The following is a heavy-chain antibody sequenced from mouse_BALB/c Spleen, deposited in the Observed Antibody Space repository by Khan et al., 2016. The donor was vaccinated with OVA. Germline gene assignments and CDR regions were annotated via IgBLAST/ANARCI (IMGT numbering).Heavy chain of an antibody. Sequence: VQLQQSGPELMKPGASVKISCKASGYSFTTYYIHWVKQSHGKTLEWIGYIDPFNGGSTYNQKFKGKATLTVDKSSSTAYMHHSSLTSEDSAVYYCARHGSTSWFAYWGQGTLVTVSA. CDR1: GYSFTTYY. CDR2: IDPFNGGS. J-gene: IGHJ3*01. CDR3: ARHGSTSWFAY. D-gene: IGHD1-1*01. V-gene: IGHV1-31*01.